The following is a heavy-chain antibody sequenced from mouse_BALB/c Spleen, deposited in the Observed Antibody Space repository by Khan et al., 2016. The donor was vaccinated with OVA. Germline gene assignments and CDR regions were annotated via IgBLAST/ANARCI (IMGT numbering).Heavy chain of an antibody. CDR1: GFSFTSYG. CDR2: IWGDGST. D-gene: IGHD6-1*01. V-gene: IGHV2-3*01. Sequence: SGPGLLAPSQSLSITCTVSGFSFTSYGVSWVRQPPGTGLEWLGVIWGDGSTNYHSALISRLSISQDNSKSQVFLKLNSLQTDDTATYYCAGFEASYYALDYWGQGTSVTVSS. CDR3: AGFEASYYALDY. J-gene: IGHJ4*01.